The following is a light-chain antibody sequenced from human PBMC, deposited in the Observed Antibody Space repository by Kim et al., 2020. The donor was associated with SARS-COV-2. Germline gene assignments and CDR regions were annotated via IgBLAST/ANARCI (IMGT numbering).Light chain of an antibody. CDR2: GAS. V-gene: IGKV3-20*01. Sequence: PGERATHSCRASQSVNSDYLALYQQIPGQPPRLLIFGASSRATGIPDRFSGSGSGTDFTLAISRLEPEDFAVYYCQLYGSSPLMYTFGQGTNLEI. CDR1: QSVNSDY. CDR3: QLYGSSPLMYT. J-gene: IGKJ2*01.